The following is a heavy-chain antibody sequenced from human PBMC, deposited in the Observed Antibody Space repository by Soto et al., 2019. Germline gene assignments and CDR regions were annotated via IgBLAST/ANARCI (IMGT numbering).Heavy chain of an antibody. Sequence: QVHLQQWGAELLKPSETLSLTCAVYGGSFRDTYWNWFRQPPGKGLEWIGEINHNTNTIYNPSLTSRDTISVDTTKNHFSLKLTSVSAADTAVYYGARGVRLFRGSFDPWGQGTLVTVSS. CDR2: INHNTNT. V-gene: IGHV4-34*01. CDR1: GGSFRDTY. J-gene: IGHJ5*02. D-gene: IGHD2-15*01. CDR3: ARGVRLFRGSFDP.